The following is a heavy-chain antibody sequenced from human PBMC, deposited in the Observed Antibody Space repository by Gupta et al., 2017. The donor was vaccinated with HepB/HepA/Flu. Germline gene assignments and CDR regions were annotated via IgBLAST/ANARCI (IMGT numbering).Heavy chain of an antibody. CDR1: GGSISSRNW. V-gene: IGHV4-4*02. D-gene: IGHD6-19*01. Sequence: QVQLQESGPGLVTPSGTLSLTCAVSGGSISSRNWGSLVRQPPGKGLEWIGEIYHSGSTNYNPSLKSRVTISVDKSKNQFSLKLSSVTAADTAVYYCARDPRPAVAGTSALDYWGQGTLVTVSS. CDR2: IYHSGST. CDR3: ARDPRPAVAGTSALDY. J-gene: IGHJ4*02.